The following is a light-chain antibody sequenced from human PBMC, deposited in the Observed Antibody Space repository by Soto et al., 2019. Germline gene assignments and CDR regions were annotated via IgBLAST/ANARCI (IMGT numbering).Light chain of an antibody. V-gene: IGKV1-5*01. CDR1: QSISSY. CDR3: EQYKTYSWT. CDR2: GAS. Sequence: DIHMTQSPSSLSAAVGDRVTITCRASQSISSYLNWYQQKPGKAPKLLIYGASSLESGVPSRFSGSGSGTEFTLTISSLQPDDFATYYCEQYKTYSWTFGQGTKVDIK. J-gene: IGKJ1*01.